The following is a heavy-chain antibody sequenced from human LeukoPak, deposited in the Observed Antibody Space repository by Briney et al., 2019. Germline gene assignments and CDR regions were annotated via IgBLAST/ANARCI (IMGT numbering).Heavy chain of an antibody. D-gene: IGHD3-22*01. Sequence: GGSLRLSCTASGFIVSDSYMSWVRQAPGKGLEWVSVIYKSGGTFYSDSVKGRFTISRDYSKNTLYLQMNSLRADDTAVYYCARDSNGPAFWGQGTLVIVSS. V-gene: IGHV3-53*01. CDR1: GFIVSDSY. CDR3: ARDSNGPAF. CDR2: IYKSGGT. J-gene: IGHJ4*02.